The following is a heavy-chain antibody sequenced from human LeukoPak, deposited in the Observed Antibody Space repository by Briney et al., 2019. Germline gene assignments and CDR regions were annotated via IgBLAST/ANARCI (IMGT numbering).Heavy chain of an antibody. Sequence: GGSLRLSCAASGFTFSSYAMSWVPQAPGKGLEWVSAISGSGGSTYYSDSAKGRFTISRDNSNNTLYLQMNSLRAEDTAVYYCAKGAASRGYTYVANWGQGTLVTVSS. V-gene: IGHV3-23*01. CDR1: GFTFSSYA. CDR2: ISGSGGST. CDR3: AKGAASRGYTYVAN. D-gene: IGHD5-18*01. J-gene: IGHJ4*02.